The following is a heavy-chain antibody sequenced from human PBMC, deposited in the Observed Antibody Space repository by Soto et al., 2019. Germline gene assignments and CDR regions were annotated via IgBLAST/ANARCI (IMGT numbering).Heavy chain of an antibody. Sequence: EVQLLESGGGLIQPGGSLRLSCAASGFTYNTYAMNWVRQAPGKGLEWVSAVSDSGGTTHYGDSVKGRFTVSRDNAKNTLYLQMNSLRAEDTALYYCAKYRMGYSGSGSPLDYRGQGTLVTVSS. CDR2: VSDSGGTT. J-gene: IGHJ4*02. V-gene: IGHV3-23*01. CDR3: AKYRMGYSGSGSPLDY. D-gene: IGHD3-10*01. CDR1: GFTYNTYA.